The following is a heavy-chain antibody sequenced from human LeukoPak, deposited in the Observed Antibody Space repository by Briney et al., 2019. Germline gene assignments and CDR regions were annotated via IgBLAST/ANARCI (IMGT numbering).Heavy chain of an antibody. Sequence: SETLSLTCTVSGGSISSYYWSWIRQPAGKGLEWIGRIYTSGSTNYNPSLKSRVTMSVDTSKNQFSLKLSSVTAADTAVYYCARGNRGYCSSTSCYPTYYYYYMDVWGKGTTVTVSS. J-gene: IGHJ6*03. CDR2: IYTSGST. CDR3: ARGNRGYCSSTSCYPTYYYYYMDV. D-gene: IGHD2-2*01. V-gene: IGHV4-4*07. CDR1: GGSISSYY.